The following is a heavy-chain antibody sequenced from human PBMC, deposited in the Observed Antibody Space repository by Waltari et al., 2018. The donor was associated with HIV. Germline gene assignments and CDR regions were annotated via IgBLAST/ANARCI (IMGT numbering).Heavy chain of an antibody. CDR1: GFTFSNYA. CDR3: TKDQTGAADS. Sequence: EVQLLQSGGDLVQPGGSLRLSCAASGFTFSNYAMNGVRQAPGKVLEWVSSISGGGGTTYYAGSVKGRFTVSRDNSKNTLYLQMNSLRVEDTAMYYCTKDQTGAADSWGQGTQVTVPS. V-gene: IGHV3-23*01. CDR2: ISGGGGTT. J-gene: IGHJ5*02. D-gene: IGHD1-1*01.